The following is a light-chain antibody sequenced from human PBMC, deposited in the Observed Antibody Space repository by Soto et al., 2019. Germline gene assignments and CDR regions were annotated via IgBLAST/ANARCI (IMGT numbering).Light chain of an antibody. J-gene: IGKJ1*01. V-gene: IGKV1-5*03. CDR3: QQYNTNSPT. Sequence: DLQMTQSPSTLPASVGDRVTITCRASQSINVWLAWYQQKPGQAPTLLIYKASSLEIGVPSRFSGSGSGTEFTLTISSLQPDDFASYFCQQYNTNSPTFGQGTKVEIK. CDR2: KAS. CDR1: QSINVW.